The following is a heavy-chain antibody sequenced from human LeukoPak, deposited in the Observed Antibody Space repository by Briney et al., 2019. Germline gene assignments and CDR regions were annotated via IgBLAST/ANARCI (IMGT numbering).Heavy chain of an antibody. Sequence: GGSLRLSCAASGFTFDDYAMHWVRQAPGKGLEWVSGISWNSDSVGYADSVKGRFTISRDNAENSLYLQMNSLRAEDMAFYYCARAGGSRYYYAMDVWGQGTTVTVSS. CDR3: ARAGGSRYYYAMDV. D-gene: IGHD3-16*01. CDR1: GFTFDDYA. V-gene: IGHV3-9*03. J-gene: IGHJ6*02. CDR2: ISWNSDSV.